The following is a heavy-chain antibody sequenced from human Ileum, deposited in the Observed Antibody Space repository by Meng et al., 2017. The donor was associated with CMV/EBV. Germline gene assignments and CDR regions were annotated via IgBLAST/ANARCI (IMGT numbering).Heavy chain of an antibody. CDR3: ARLIPQWLGLDY. J-gene: IGHJ4*02. CDR1: GYTFTTHW. D-gene: IGHD6-19*01. Sequence: GGSLKISCKGSGYTFTTHWIGWVRQMPGRGLEWMGIIYPGDSNVRYSPSFQGQVTISADKSINTAYLQWNSLKASDTAVYYCARLIPQWLGLDYWGQGTLVTVSS. CDR2: IYPGDSNV. V-gene: IGHV5-51*01.